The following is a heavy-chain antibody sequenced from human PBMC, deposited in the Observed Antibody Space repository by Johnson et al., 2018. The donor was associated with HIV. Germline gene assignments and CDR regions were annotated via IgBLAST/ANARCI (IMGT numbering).Heavy chain of an antibody. CDR1: GFTFSSYG. CDR2: IRYDGSNN. D-gene: IGHD1-26*01. J-gene: IGHJ3*02. Sequence: VQLVESGGGVVQPGGSLRLSCAASGFTFSSYGMHWVRQAPGKGLAWVAFIRYDGSNNYYADSVKGRFTIPSDNSKNTLYLKMNSLRAEDTAVYYCARERGEGGSYYSFRRDAFDIWGQGTMVTVSS. CDR3: ARERGEGGSYYSFRRDAFDI. V-gene: IGHV3-30*02.